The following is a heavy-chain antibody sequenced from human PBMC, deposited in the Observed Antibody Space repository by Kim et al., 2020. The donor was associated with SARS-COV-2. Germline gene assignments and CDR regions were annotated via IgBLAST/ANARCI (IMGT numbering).Heavy chain of an antibody. CDR1: GGSFSGYY. CDR2: INHSGST. Sequence: SETLSLTCAVYGGSFSGYYWSWIRQPPGKGLEWIGEINHSGSTNYNPSLKSRVTISVDTSKNQFSLKLSSVTAADTAVYYCARVRAVQLWPKHGMDVWGQGTTVTVSS. J-gene: IGHJ6*02. D-gene: IGHD5-18*01. V-gene: IGHV4-34*01. CDR3: ARVRAVQLWPKHGMDV.